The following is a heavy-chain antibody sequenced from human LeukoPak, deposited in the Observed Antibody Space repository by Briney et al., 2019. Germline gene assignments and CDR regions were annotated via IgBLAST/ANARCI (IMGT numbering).Heavy chain of an antibody. CDR1: GFTFSSYA. V-gene: IGHV3-23*01. CDR2: VRGSGGTT. Sequence: GGSLRLSCAASGFTFSSYAMYWVRQAPGKGLEWVSVVRGSGGTTYYADSVKGRFTISRDNSKNTLYLQVNSLRAEDTAVYYCARDARDGYGGNPFDYWGQGTLVTVSS. J-gene: IGHJ4*02. CDR3: ARDARDGYGGNPFDY. D-gene: IGHD4-23*01.